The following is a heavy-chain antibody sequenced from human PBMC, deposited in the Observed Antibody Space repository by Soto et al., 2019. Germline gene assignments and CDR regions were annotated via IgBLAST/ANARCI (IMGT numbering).Heavy chain of an antibody. J-gene: IGHJ6*01. CDR1: GFTFSDYY. D-gene: IGHD2-2*03. Sequence: DGSLRLSCAASGFTFSDYYMSWIRQAPGKGLEWVSHISSGGSDKYHADSVKGRFTISRDNAKKSLYLQMNSLRAEDTAVYYCARDLGGECSSTSCLDDFERWAQEKMVTVYYG. CDR2: ISSGGSDK. V-gene: IGHV3-11*01. CDR3: ARDLGGECSSTSCLDDFERWAQEKMVTVYYG.